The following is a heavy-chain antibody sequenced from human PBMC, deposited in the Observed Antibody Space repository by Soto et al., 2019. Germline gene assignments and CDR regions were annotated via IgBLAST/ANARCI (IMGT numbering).Heavy chain of an antibody. V-gene: IGHV4-59*01. CDR1: GGSISSYC. CDR2: IYYSGST. J-gene: IGHJ1*01. CDR3: ARGDTSPSREYYGGDCYPEYFQH. Sequence: SETLSLTCTVSGGSISSYCWSWIRQPPGKGLEWIGYIYYSGSTNYNPSLKSRVTISVDTSKNQFSLKLSSVTAADTAVYYCARGDTSPSREYYGGDCYPEYFQHWSQGTLVTVSS. D-gene: IGHD2-21*02.